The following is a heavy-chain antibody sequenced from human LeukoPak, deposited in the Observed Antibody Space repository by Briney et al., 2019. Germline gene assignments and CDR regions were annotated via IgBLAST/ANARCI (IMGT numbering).Heavy chain of an antibody. D-gene: IGHD2-15*01. V-gene: IGHV1-18*04. J-gene: IGHJ5*02. CDR1: GYTFTSYG. Sequence: ASVKVSCQASGYTFTSYGISWVRQAPAQGLEWMGWISAYNCNSNYAQKLQGRVTMTTDTSTSPAYMELRSLRSDDTAVYYCARRLGYCSGGSCYGRDWEINWFDPWGQGTLVTVSS. CDR3: ARRLGYCSGGSCYGRDWEINWFDP. CDR2: ISAYNCNS.